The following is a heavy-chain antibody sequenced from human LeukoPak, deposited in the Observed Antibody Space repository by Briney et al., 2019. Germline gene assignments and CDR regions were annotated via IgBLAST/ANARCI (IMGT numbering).Heavy chain of an antibody. CDR3: ARDRHFLYYMDV. J-gene: IGHJ6*03. D-gene: IGHD3-3*02. CDR2: ISNDGKHE. CDR1: GLTFSTYA. V-gene: IGHV3-30*04. Sequence: GGSLRLSCVASGLTFSTYAMHWVRQAPGKGLEWVAGISNDGKHEYYADSVKGRFTISRDNSKNTLFLQVNSLGTEDTAVYYCARDRHFLYYMDVWGRGTTVTVSS.